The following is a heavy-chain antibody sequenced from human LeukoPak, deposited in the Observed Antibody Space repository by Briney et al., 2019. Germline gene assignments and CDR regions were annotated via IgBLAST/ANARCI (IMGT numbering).Heavy chain of an antibody. CDR1: GFTFARYG. D-gene: IGHD3-22*01. J-gene: IGHJ6*02. Sequence: GGSLRLSCAASGFTFARYGFHWVRQAPGKGLEWVAVIWFDGSKKYYVDSVKGGFTISRDNSKNTMYLQMNSLRAKDTSVYDWAREAVVISTLMVYYGMDVWGQGTTVTVSS. CDR3: AREAVVISTLMVYYGMDV. CDR2: IWFDGSKK. V-gene: IGHV3-33*01.